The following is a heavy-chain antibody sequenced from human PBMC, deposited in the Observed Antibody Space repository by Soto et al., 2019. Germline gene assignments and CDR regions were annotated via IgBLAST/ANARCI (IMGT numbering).Heavy chain of an antibody. CDR3: AGVFVVVPAASPYYYGMDV. CDR1: GGSISSYY. Sequence: SETLSLTCTVSGGSISSYYWSWIRQPPGKGLEWIGYIYYSGSTNYNPSLKSRVTISVDTSKNQFSLKLSSVTAADTAVYYCAGVFVVVPAASPYYYGMDVWGKGSTVPVSS. J-gene: IGHJ6*04. CDR2: IYYSGST. V-gene: IGHV4-59*08. D-gene: IGHD2-2*01.